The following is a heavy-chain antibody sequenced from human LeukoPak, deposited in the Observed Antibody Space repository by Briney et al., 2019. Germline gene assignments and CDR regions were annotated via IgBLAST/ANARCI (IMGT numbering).Heavy chain of an antibody. D-gene: IGHD3-10*01. Sequence: GGSLRLSCAASGFTLSSYGMHWVRQAPGKGLEWVAFIRYDGSNKYYADSVKGRFTISRDNSENTLWLQMTSLRAEDTAVYYCAKAPVRGVISHLDYWGQGTLSPSPQ. CDR3: AKAPVRGVISHLDY. CDR2: IRYDGSNK. V-gene: IGHV3-30*02. J-gene: IGHJ4*02. CDR1: GFTLSSYG.